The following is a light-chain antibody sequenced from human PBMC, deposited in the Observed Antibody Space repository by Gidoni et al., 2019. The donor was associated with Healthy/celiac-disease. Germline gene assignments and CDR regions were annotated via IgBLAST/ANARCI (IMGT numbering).Light chain of an antibody. V-gene: IGKV3-15*01. J-gene: IGKJ2*01. CDR3: QQYNNWPPYT. Sequence: EIVMTQSPATLSVSPGERATLSCRASQSVSSNLAWYQQKPGQAPRLLIYGASTRATGIPARFSGGGSGTEFTLTISSLQSEDFAVYYCQQYNNWPPYTFGQGTKLKIK. CDR1: QSVSSN. CDR2: GAS.